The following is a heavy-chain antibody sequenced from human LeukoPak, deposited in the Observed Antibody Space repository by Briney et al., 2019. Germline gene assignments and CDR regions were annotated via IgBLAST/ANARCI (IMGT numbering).Heavy chain of an antibody. J-gene: IGHJ4*02. D-gene: IGHD3-22*01. CDR2: IIPIFGTA. V-gene: IGHV1-69*13. CDR1: GYTFTSYA. Sequence: GASVKVSCKASGYTFTSYAISWVRQAPGQGLEWMGGIIPIFGTANYAQKFQGRVTITADESTSTAYMELSSLRSEDTAVYYCARDLYYDSSGPLDYWGQGTLVTVSS. CDR3: ARDLYYDSSGPLDY.